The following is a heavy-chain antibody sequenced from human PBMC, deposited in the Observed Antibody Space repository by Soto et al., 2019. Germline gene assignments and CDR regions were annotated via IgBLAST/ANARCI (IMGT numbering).Heavy chain of an antibody. CDR3: VKDESINWYSGHFRH. CDR2: INWNSGSI. D-gene: IGHD6-13*01. Sequence: AGWSLRLSCSASVFTFDDYAMHWVRQVPGKGLEWVSGINWNSGSIGYADSVKGRFAISRDNAKNSLHLQMNSLRAEDTAFYYCVKDESINWYSGHFRHWGQGTLVTVSS. J-gene: IGHJ1*01. V-gene: IGHV3-9*01. CDR1: VFTFDDYA.